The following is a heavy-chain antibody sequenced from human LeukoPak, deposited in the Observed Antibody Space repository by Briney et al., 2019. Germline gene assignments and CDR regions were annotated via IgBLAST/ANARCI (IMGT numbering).Heavy chain of an antibody. D-gene: IGHD2-2*01. CDR1: GFTFSAYW. CDR3: VRGCGSTNCYSDWYFDL. V-gene: IGHV3-74*01. J-gene: IGHJ2*01. Sequence: PGGSLRLSCAASGFTFSAYWMHWVRQAPGKGLVWVSRINTDGSSPTYAASVKGRFTISRDNAKNTLYLQMNSLRVGDTAVYFCVRGCGSTNCYSDWYFDLWGRGTLVTVSS. CDR2: INTDGSSP.